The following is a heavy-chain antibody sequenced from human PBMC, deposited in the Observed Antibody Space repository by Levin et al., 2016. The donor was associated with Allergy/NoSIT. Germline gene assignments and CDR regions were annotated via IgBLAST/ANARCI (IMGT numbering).Heavy chain of an antibody. CDR3: ARRVRVVPAAMPASDYYYGMDV. CDR1: GYTFTSYG. Sequence: ASVKVSCKASGYTFTSYGISWVRQAPGQGLEWMGWISAYNGNTNYAQKLQGRVTMTTDTSTSTAYMELRSLRSDDTAVYYCARRVRVVPAAMPASDYYYGMDVWGQGTTVTVSS. D-gene: IGHD2-2*01. V-gene: IGHV1-18*01. CDR2: ISAYNGNT. J-gene: IGHJ6*02.